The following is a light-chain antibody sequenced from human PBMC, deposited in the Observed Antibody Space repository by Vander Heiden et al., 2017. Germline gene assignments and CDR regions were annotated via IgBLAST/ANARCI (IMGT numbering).Light chain of an antibody. CDR2: DAS. CDR1: QSVSSY. J-gene: IGKJ4*01. V-gene: IGKV3-11*01. CDR3: QQRSNWPPT. Sequence: ELVLTPSPAPLSLSPGERATLSSRASQSVSSYLAWYQQKPGQAPRRLIYDASNRATGIPARFSGSGSGTDFTLTISSLEPEDFAVDYCQQRSNWPPTFGGGTKVEIK.